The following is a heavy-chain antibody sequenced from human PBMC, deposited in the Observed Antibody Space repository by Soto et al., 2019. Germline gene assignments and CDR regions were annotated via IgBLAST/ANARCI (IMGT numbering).Heavy chain of an antibody. D-gene: IGHD5-12*01. V-gene: IGHV1-18*04. J-gene: IGHJ4*01. CDR2: ISAYNGNT. CDR1: GYTFTSYG. Sequence: ASVKVYCKASGYTFTSYGISWVRQAPGQGLEWMGWISAYNGNTNYAQKLQGRVTMTTDTSTSTAYMELRSLRSDDTAVYYCARGPTVIVATYLDYWGHGTLVTVSS. CDR3: ARGPTVIVATYLDY.